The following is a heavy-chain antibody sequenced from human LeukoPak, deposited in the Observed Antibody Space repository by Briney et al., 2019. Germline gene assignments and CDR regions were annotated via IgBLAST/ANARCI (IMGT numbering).Heavy chain of an antibody. Sequence: GGSLRLSCAASGFTFSDFYMSWVRQAPGKGLEWVANINRDGSEEKYVDSVKGRFTISRDNAKNSLYLQMSSLRADDTAVYYCARWPHCQDFWGRGTRVTVSS. CDR3: ARWPHCQDF. CDR1: GFTFSDFY. V-gene: IGHV3-7*03. CDR2: INRDGSEE. J-gene: IGHJ4*02.